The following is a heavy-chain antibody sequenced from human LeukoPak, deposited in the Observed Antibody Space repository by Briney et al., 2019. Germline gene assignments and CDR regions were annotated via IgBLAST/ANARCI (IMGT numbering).Heavy chain of an antibody. CDR1: GFTFSSYA. CDR2: ITGSGSGA. Sequence: GGSLRLSCAASGFTFSSYAMSWVRQAPGKGLEWVSAITGSGSGAYYADSVKGRFTISRDNSKNTLYLQMNSLRAEDTAVYYCARVLSAFDIWGQGTLVTVSS. V-gene: IGHV3-23*01. J-gene: IGHJ3*02. CDR3: ARVLSAFDI.